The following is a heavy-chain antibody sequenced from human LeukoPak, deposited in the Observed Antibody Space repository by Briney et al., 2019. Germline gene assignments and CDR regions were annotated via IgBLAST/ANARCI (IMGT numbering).Heavy chain of an antibody. CDR3: ARGAPAGTDNWFDP. CDR2: IYTSGST. CDR1: GGSISSYY. D-gene: IGHD6-13*01. Sequence: SETLSLTCTVSGGSISSYYWSWIRQPAGKGLEWIGRIYTSGSTNYNPSLKSRVTISVDRSKNQFSLKLSSVTAADTAVYYCARGAPAGTDNWFDPWGQGTLVTVSS. J-gene: IGHJ5*02. V-gene: IGHV4-4*07.